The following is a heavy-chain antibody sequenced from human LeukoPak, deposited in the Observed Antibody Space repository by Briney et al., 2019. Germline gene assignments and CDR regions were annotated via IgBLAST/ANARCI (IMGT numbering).Heavy chain of an antibody. CDR2: INSDGSST. D-gene: IGHD2-2*02. CDR3: VRALQAIVVVPAAIGY. Sequence: GGSLRLSCAASGFTFSSYCMHWVRQAPGKGLVWVSCINSDGSSTSYADSVKGRFTISRDNAKNTLYLQMNSLRAEDTAVYYCVRALQAIVVVPAAIGYWGQGTLVTVSS. CDR1: GFTFSSYC. V-gene: IGHV3-74*01. J-gene: IGHJ4*02.